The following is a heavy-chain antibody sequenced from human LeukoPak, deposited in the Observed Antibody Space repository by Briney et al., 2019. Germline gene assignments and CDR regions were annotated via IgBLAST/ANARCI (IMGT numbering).Heavy chain of an antibody. Sequence: PSETLSLTCTVSGGSISTGGYYWSWIRQHPEKGLEWIGYIYYSGSTYYNPSLKSRVTISEDTSTNQFSLQLNSVTPEDTAVYYCARGPSYFQHWGQGTLVTVSS. CDR1: GGSISTGGYY. J-gene: IGHJ1*01. CDR2: IYYSGST. CDR3: ARGPSYFQH. V-gene: IGHV4-31*03.